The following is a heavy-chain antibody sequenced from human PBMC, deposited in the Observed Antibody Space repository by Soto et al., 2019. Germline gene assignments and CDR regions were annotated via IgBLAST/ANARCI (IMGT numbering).Heavy chain of an antibody. J-gene: IGHJ3*02. CDR3: AREQQLDLNAFDI. CDR2: ISAYNGNT. CDR1: GYTFTSYG. Sequence: VASVKVSCKASGYTFTSYGISWVRQAPGQGLEWMGWISAYNGNTNYAQKLQGRVAMTTDTSTSTAYMELRSLRSDDTAVYYCAREQQLDLNAFDIWGQGTMVTVSS. D-gene: IGHD6-13*01. V-gene: IGHV1-18*01.